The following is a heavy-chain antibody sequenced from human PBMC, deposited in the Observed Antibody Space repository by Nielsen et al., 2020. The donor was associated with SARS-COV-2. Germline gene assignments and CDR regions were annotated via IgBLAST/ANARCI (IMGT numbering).Heavy chain of an antibody. Sequence: SETLSLTCTVSGGSISTYYWSWIRQPPGKGLEWIGYISYSGSTNYNPSLKSRVTISLDTSKNQFSLKLSSVAAADTAVHYCAGEYSSLVSYHYYMDVWGKGTTVTVSS. D-gene: IGHD6-19*01. CDR2: ISYSGST. CDR1: GGSISTYY. CDR3: AGEYSSLVSYHYYMDV. V-gene: IGHV4-59*01. J-gene: IGHJ6*03.